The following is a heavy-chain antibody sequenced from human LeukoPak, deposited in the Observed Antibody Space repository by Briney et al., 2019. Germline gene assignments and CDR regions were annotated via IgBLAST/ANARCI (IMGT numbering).Heavy chain of an antibody. J-gene: IGHJ6*02. CDR1: GGSISSGSYY. D-gene: IGHD1-26*01. CDR2: IYTSGST. V-gene: IGHV4-61*02. Sequence: SETLSLTCTVSGGSISSGSYYWSWIRQPAGKGLEWIGRIYTSGSTNYNPSLKSRFTISVDTSKNQFSLKLSSVTAADTAVYYCARDPGGSYPRMGYYGMDVWGQGTTVTVSS. CDR3: ARDPGGSYPRMGYYGMDV.